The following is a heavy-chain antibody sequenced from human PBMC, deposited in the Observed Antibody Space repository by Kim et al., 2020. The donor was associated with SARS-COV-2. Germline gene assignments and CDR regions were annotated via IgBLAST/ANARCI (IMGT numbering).Heavy chain of an antibody. V-gene: IGHV5-51*01. Sequence: GESLKISCKGSGYSFTSYWIGWVRQMPGKGLEWMGIIYPGDSDTRYSPSFQGQVTISADKSISTAYLQWSSLKASDTAMYYCARQGTTVTGWYYYYYMDVGGKGTAVTVSS. D-gene: IGHD4-4*01. J-gene: IGHJ6*03. CDR1: GYSFTSYW. CDR2: IYPGDSDT. CDR3: ARQGTTVTGWYYYYYMDV.